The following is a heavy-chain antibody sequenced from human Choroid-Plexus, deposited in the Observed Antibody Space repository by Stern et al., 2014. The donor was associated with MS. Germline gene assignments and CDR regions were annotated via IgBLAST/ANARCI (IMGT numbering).Heavy chain of an antibody. CDR2: ISYDGNKK. V-gene: IGHV3-30*18. J-gene: IGHJ4*02. CDR1: GFTFSIFG. D-gene: IGHD3-9*01. Sequence: VQLVQSGGGVVQPGRPLRLSCAASGFTFSIFGMHWVRQAPGKGLEWVAVISYDGNKKYYADSVKGRFTISRDNSKNTMYMQMNSLRAEDRPVYSGAKDRQCLTYFFKYWAQGSLSPSPQ. CDR3: AKDRQCLTYFFKY.